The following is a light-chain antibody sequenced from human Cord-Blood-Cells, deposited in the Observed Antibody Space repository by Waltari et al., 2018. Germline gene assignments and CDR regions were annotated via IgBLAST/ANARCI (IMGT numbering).Light chain of an antibody. CDR2: DAS. V-gene: IGKV3-11*01. Sequence: DIVLTQSPATLSLCPGERATLSCRASQSVSSYLAWYQQKPGQAPRLLIYDASNSATGIPARFSGSGSGTDFTLTISSLEPEDFAVYYCQQRSNWPTFGQGTKVEI. CDR3: QQRSNWPT. CDR1: QSVSSY. J-gene: IGKJ1*01.